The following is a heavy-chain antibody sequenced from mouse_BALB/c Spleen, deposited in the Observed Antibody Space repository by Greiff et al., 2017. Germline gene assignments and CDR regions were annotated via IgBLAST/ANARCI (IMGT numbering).Heavy chain of an antibody. CDR1: GYTFTSYW. V-gene: IGHV1S41*01. CDR2: IAPGSGST. Sequence: DLVKPGASVKLSCKASGYTFTSYWINWIKQRPGQGLEWIGRIAPGSGSTYYNEMFKGKATLTVDTSSSTAYIQLSSLSSEDSAVYFCAAEYGNYKAWFAYWGQGTLVTVSA. D-gene: IGHD2-10*02. J-gene: IGHJ3*01. CDR3: AAEYGNYKAWFAY.